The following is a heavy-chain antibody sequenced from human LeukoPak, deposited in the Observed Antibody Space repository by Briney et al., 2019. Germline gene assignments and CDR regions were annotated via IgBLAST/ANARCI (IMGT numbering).Heavy chain of an antibody. V-gene: IGHV3-53*01. CDR3: ARGDYGDYSGGYYFDY. CDR1: GFTVSSYY. J-gene: IGHJ4*02. Sequence: PGGSLRLSCAASGFTVSSYYMSWVRQAPGKGLEWVSVIYSGGNTYYADSVKGRFTISRDNSKNTLYLQMNSLRAEDTAVYYCARGDYGDYSGGYYFDYWGQGTLVTVSS. D-gene: IGHD4-17*01. CDR2: IYSGGNT.